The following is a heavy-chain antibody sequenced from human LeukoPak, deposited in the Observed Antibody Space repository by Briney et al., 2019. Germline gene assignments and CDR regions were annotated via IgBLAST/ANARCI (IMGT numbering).Heavy chain of an antibody. J-gene: IGHJ6*02. D-gene: IGHD3/OR15-3a*01. CDR2: ISPDGNSA. Sequence: GGSLRLSCTASGFTFSTNWMHWVRQAPGKGLVWVSRISPDGNSATYADSVKGRFTISRDNAKNTLYLQMNSLRAEDSAVYYCVSLDGVYYYHMDVWGQGTTVIVSS. CDR1: GFTFSTNW. V-gene: IGHV3-74*03. CDR3: VSLDGVYYYHMDV.